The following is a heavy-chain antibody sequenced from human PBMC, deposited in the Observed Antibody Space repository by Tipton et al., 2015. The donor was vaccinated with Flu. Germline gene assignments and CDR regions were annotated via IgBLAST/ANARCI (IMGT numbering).Heavy chain of an antibody. J-gene: IGHJ4*02. Sequence: SLRLSCAASGFTFSRYSLNWVRQAPGKGLEWISSISTSSSLIYYADSVKGRFTISRDNSKNALYLEMNSLRAEDTAVYFCVRVLRSYYFDYWGQGTLVAVPS. CDR2: ISTSSSLI. CDR3: VRVLRSYYFDY. V-gene: IGHV3-21*01. D-gene: IGHD2/OR15-2a*01. CDR1: GFTFSRYS.